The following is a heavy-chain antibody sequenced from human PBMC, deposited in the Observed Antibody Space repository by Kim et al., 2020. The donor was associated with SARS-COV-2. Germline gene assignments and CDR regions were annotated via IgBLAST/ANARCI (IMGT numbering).Heavy chain of an antibody. CDR2: SNK. CDR3: ARAEDGFDY. D-gene: IGHD2-15*01. V-gene: IGHV3-33*01. J-gene: IGHJ4*02. Sequence: SNKYYADSVKGRFTISRDNSKNTLYLQMNSLRAEDTAVYYCARAEDGFDYWGQGTLVTVSS.